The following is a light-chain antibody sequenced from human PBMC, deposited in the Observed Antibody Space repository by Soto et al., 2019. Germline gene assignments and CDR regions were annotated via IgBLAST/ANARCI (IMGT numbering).Light chain of an antibody. V-gene: IGKV3-20*01. CDR3: QQYDNSPRT. J-gene: IGKJ1*01. CDR2: GAS. Sequence: EIVLTQSPGTLSLSPGEGATLSCRASQSVSSSYLAWYQQKPGQAPRLLIYGASSRATGIPHRFSGGGAGPALTLTISRLDPEDFALYCCQQYDNSPRTFGQGNKVEIK. CDR1: QSVSSSY.